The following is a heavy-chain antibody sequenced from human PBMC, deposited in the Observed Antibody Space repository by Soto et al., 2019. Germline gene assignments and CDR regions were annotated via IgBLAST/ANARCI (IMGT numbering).Heavy chain of an antibody. V-gene: IGHV4-39*01. CDR1: GGSISSSSYY. J-gene: IGHJ4*02. CDR2: IYYSGST. CDR3: ARHTPAISISDH. Sequence: QLQLQESGPGLVKPSETLSLTCTVSGGSISSSSYYWGWIRQPPGKGLEWIGSIYYSGSTYYNPSLTSRVTLPVDTSKNHFSLKLSSVTAAYTAVYYCARHTPAISISDHWGQGTLVTVSS. D-gene: IGHD2-15*01.